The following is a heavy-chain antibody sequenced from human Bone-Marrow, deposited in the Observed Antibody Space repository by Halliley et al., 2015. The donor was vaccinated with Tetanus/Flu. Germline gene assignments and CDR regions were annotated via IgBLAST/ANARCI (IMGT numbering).Heavy chain of an antibody. J-gene: IGHJ6*02. CDR2: VNWNSGSI. D-gene: IGHD2-21*01. CDR3: ARDQMRLGNSDYGLDV. CDR1: DHG. V-gene: IGHV3-9*01. Sequence: DHGMHWVRQAPGKGLEWVAGVNWNSGSIGYADFVEGRFTISRDNAKKSLYLQMNSLRGDDPAVYYCARDQMRLGNSDYGLDVWGQGTTVPVS.